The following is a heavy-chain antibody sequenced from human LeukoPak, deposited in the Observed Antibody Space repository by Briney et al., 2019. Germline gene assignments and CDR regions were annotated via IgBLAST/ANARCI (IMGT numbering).Heavy chain of an antibody. D-gene: IGHD5-24*01. V-gene: IGHV3-9*01. CDR1: GFTFDDYA. CDR2: ISWNSGSI. Sequence: GRSLRLSCAASGFTFDDYAMHWVRQAPGKGLEWVSGISWNSGSIGYADSVKGRFTISRDNAKNSLYLQMNSLRAEDTALYYCAKDLGGYNYFDYWGQGTLVTVSS. CDR3: AKDLGGYNYFDY. J-gene: IGHJ4*02.